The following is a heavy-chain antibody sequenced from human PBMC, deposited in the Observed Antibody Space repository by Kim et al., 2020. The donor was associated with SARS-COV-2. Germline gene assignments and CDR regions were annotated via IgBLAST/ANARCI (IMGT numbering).Heavy chain of an antibody. D-gene: IGHD4-17*01. V-gene: IGHV4-59*01. CDR2: IYYSGST. Sequence: SETLSLTCTVSGGSISSYYWSWIRQPPGKGLEWIGYIYYSGSTNYNPSLKSRVTISVDTSKNQFSLKLSSVTAADTAVYYCAREPAYGDYDDDYWGQGTLVTVSS. CDR3: AREPAYGDYDDDY. CDR1: GGSISSYY. J-gene: IGHJ4*02.